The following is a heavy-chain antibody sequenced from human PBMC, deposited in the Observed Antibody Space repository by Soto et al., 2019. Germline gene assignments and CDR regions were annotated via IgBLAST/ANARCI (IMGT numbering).Heavy chain of an antibody. D-gene: IGHD3-16*01. J-gene: IGHJ6*02. CDR1: GYTFTSYG. V-gene: IGHV1-18*01. Sequence: QVQLVQSGAEVKKHGASVKVSCKASGYTFTSYGISWVRQAPGQGLEWMGWISAYNGNTNYAQKLQGRVTMTTDTSTSTAYMELRSLGSDVSAVYYCALGMKRGTLSFCYGMDVWGQGTTVTVSS. CDR2: ISAYNGNT. CDR3: ALGMKRGTLSFCYGMDV.